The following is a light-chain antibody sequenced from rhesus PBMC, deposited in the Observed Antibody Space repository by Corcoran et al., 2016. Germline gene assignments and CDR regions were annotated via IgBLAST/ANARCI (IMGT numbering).Light chain of an antibody. Sequence: DIQMTQSPSSLSASVGDTVTITCRASQSISSWLDWYQQKPGKAPKLLIYKASSLQSGGPSRFSGSGSWTYFTLTISSLQPEDFATYYCQQHNSYPPTFGQGTKVEIK. J-gene: IGKJ1*01. CDR2: KAS. V-gene: IGKV1-22*01. CDR3: QQHNSYPPT. CDR1: QSISSW.